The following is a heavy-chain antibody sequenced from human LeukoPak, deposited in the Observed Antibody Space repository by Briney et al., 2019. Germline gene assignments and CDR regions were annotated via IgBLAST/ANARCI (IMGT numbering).Heavy chain of an antibody. J-gene: IGHJ5*02. V-gene: IGHV4-4*02. CDR1: GGSISSSNW. D-gene: IGHD3-3*01. Sequence: SETLSLTCAVSGGSISSSNWWSWVRQPPGKGLEWIGEIYHSGSTNYNPSLKSRVTISVDESKNQFSLKLSSVTAADTAVYYCARVPYDFWSGRNWFDPWGQGTLVTVSS. CDR3: ARVPYDFWSGRNWFDP. CDR2: IYHSGST.